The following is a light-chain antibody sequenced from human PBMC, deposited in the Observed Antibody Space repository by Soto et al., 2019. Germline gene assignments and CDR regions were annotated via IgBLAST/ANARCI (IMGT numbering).Light chain of an antibody. J-gene: IGLJ1*01. CDR2: RYK. Sequence: QSVLTQPPSVSGTPGKVVSISCSRSNSNIGTNTVNWYQHSPGTVPRLLIYRYKQRPSGVPDRFSASKSGTSASLAISRLQAEDEADYYCSSYTSSSTLYVFGTGTKETVL. CDR1: NSNIGTNT. V-gene: IGLV1-44*01. CDR3: SSYTSSSTLYV.